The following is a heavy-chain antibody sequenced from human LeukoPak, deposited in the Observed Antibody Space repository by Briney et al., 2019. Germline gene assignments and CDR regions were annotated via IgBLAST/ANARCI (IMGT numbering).Heavy chain of an antibody. CDR1: GGSISSYY. V-gene: IGHV4-59*01. Sequence: SETLSLTCTVPGGSISSYYWSWIRQPPGKGLEWIGDIYYSGSTNYNPSLKSRVTISVDTSKNQFSLKLSSVTAADTAVYYCARDTTHYYYYMDVWGKGTTVTVSS. D-gene: IGHD4-17*01. CDR2: IYYSGST. J-gene: IGHJ6*03. CDR3: ARDTTHYYYYMDV.